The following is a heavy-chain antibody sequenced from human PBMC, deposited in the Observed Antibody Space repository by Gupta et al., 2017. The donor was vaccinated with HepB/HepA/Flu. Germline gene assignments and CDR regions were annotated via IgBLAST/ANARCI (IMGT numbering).Heavy chain of an antibody. Sequence: QVTLKESGPVLVKPAETLTLTCAVSGFSLNNTRMGVSWIRQPPGKALEWLAHIFSNDEKSYNTSLKSRLTISEDTSKSQVVLTLTNMDPVDTATYFCARLRFFDRSPLDNWGQGILVTVSS. CDR2: IFSNDEK. V-gene: IGHV2-26*01. CDR1: GFSLNNTRMG. D-gene: IGHD3-9*01. J-gene: IGHJ4*02. CDR3: ARLRFFDRSPLDN.